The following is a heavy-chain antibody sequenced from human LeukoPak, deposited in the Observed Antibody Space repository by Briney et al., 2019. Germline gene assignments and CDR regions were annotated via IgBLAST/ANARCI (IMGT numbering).Heavy chain of an antibody. Sequence: GGSLRLSCAASGFTFSSDAMSWVRQAPGKGLEWGSAISGSGGSTYYVDSVKGGFTISRDNSKNTLYLQMNILRAEDTAVYYCAKETERSVSAFDIWGQGTMVTVSS. J-gene: IGHJ3*02. CDR2: ISGSGGST. V-gene: IGHV3-23*01. CDR3: AKETERSVSAFDI. CDR1: GFTFSSDA. D-gene: IGHD3-3*01.